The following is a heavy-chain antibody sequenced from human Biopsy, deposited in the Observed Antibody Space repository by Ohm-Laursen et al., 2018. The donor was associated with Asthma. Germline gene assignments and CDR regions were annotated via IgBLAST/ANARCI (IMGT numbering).Heavy chain of an antibody. CDR1: YGSITSGGYY. Sequence: SDTLSLTCTVSYGSITSGGYYWTWIRQHPGKGLEWIGFIYYSGSTYYNPSLKSRVTISVDTSQNQFSLNLNSVTAADTAVYYCARMITMIQAANYYSYAMDVWGQGTTVTVSS. J-gene: IGHJ6*02. CDR2: IYYSGST. D-gene: IGHD3-22*01. V-gene: IGHV4-31*03. CDR3: ARMITMIQAANYYSYAMDV.